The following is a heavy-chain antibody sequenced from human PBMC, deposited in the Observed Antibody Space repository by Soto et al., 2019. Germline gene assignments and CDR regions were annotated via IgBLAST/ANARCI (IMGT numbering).Heavy chain of an antibody. CDR2: INSDGSIT. CDR3: ARAMASGGAAAKGDF. CDR1: GFTFNTHW. Sequence: EVQLVESGGGLILPGGSLRLSCAASGFTFNTHWMHWVRQAPGKGLVWVSRINSDGSITDYADSVKGRFSISRDNPRNSLYLQMNSRSPEDTAVYYCARAMASGGAAAKGDFWGQGTLVTVSS. J-gene: IGHJ4*02. D-gene: IGHD1-26*01. V-gene: IGHV3-74*01.